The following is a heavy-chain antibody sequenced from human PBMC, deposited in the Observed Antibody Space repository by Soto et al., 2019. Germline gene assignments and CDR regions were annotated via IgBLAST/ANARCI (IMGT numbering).Heavy chain of an antibody. CDR1: GGSISSGGYY. Sequence: QVQLQESGPGLVKPSQTLSLTCTVSGGSISSGGYYWSWIRQHPGRGLGWIGYIFYSGSTSYNPSLKSRITISVDTSKSQFSLRLSSVTAADTAVYFCARENYNSLTGYSYFDYWGQGTLVTVSS. CDR3: ARENYNSLTGYSYFDY. J-gene: IGHJ4*02. V-gene: IGHV4-31*03. CDR2: IFYSGST. D-gene: IGHD3-9*01.